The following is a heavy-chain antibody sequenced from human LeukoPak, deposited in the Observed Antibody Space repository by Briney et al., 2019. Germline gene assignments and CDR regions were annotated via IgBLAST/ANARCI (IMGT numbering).Heavy chain of an antibody. CDR2: IYHSGST. Sequence: SETLSLTCAVSGYPLSSGYYWGWIRQPPGKGLEWIGSIYHSGSTYYNPSLKSRVTISVDTSKNQFSLKLRSVTAADTAVYYCATSDYGSGSHDYWGQGTLVTVSS. CDR3: ATSDYGSGSHDY. D-gene: IGHD3-10*01. V-gene: IGHV4-38-2*01. CDR1: GYPLSSGYY. J-gene: IGHJ4*02.